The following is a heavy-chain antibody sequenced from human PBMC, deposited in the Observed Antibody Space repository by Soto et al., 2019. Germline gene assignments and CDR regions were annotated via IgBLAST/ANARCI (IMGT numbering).Heavy chain of an antibody. D-gene: IGHD6-13*01. CDR2: ISSNGGST. J-gene: IGHJ5*02. CDR1: GFTFSSYA. CDR3: VKETYSSSFFCFDP. Sequence: GGSLRLSCSASGFTFSSYAMHWVRQAPGKGLEYVSAISSNGGSTYYADSVKGRFTISRDNSKNTLYLQMSSLRAEDTAVYYCVKETYSSSFFCFDPWCQGTLVTVSS. V-gene: IGHV3-64D*08.